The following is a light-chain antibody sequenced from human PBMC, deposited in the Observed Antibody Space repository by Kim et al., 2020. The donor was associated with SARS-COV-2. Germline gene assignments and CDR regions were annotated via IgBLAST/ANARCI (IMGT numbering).Light chain of an antibody. Sequence: VLPVERAPLSGRASQSISSKLAWYPQRPGQPPRLLIYGASTRATGIPARFSGSGSGTEFTLTISSLQSEDFAVYYCQQYDTWPQYTFGQGTKLEI. CDR2: GAS. J-gene: IGKJ2*01. CDR1: QSISSK. V-gene: IGKV3-15*01. CDR3: QQYDTWPQYT.